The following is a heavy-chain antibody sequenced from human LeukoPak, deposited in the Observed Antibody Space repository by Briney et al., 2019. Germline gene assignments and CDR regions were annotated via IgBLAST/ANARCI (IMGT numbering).Heavy chain of an antibody. CDR1: GFTFSSYS. CDR3: AKGVYDCSSSRCPQYYYYMDV. CDR2: ISSSSSYI. V-gene: IGHV3-21*01. D-gene: IGHD2-2*01. J-gene: IGHJ6*03. Sequence: GGSLRLSCAASGFTFSSYSMNWVRQAPGKGLEWVSSISSSSSYIYYADSVKGRFTISRDNAKNSLYLQMNSLRAEDTAVYYCAKGVYDCSSSRCPQYYYYMDVWGKGTTVTVSS.